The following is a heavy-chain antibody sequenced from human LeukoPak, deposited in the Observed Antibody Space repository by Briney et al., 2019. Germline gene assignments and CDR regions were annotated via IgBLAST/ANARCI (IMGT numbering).Heavy chain of an antibody. CDR1: GFTFSSYA. V-gene: IGHV3-23*01. J-gene: IGHJ5*02. Sequence: PGGSLRLSCAASGFTFSSYAMSWVRQAPGKGLEWVSAISGSGGSTHYADSVKGRFTISRDNSKNTLYLQMNSLRAEDTAVYYCAKDWGVGYCSGTSCYRGYNWFDPWGQGTLVTVSS. CDR2: ISGSGGST. CDR3: AKDWGVGYCSGTSCYRGYNWFDP. D-gene: IGHD2-2*01.